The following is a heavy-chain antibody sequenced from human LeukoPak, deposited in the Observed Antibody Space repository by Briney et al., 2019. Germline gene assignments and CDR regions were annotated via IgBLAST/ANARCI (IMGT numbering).Heavy chain of an antibody. CDR2: ISYDGSDK. D-gene: IGHD5-18*01. J-gene: IGHJ4*02. CDR1: GFTFSSYD. Sequence: PGRSLRLSCAASGFTFSSYDMHWVRQAPGKGLEWVAIISYDGSDKYYADSVKGRFTISRDNSKNTLDLQMNSLRTEDTAVYYCAKDQGIQLGIDYWGQGSLVTVSS. CDR3: AKDQGIQLGIDY. V-gene: IGHV3-30*18.